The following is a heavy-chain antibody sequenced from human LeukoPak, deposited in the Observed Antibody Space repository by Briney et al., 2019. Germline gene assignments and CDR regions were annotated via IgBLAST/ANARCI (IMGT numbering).Heavy chain of an antibody. CDR2: INPNSGGT. Sequence: ASVKVSCKASGYTFTGYYMHWVRRAPGQGLEWMGWINPNSGGTNYAQKFQGWVTMTRDTSISTAYMELSRLRSDDTAVYYCARMGGSYFRDAFDIWGQGTMVTVSS. J-gene: IGHJ3*02. V-gene: IGHV1-2*04. CDR3: ARMGGSYFRDAFDI. D-gene: IGHD1-26*01. CDR1: GYTFTGYY.